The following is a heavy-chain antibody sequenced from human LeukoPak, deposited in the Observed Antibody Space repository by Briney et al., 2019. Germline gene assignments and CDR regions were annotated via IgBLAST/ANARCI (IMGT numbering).Heavy chain of an antibody. V-gene: IGHV3-23*01. J-gene: IGHJ5*02. CDR1: GFTFSSYA. Sequence: GGSLRLSCAASGFTFSSYAMSWVRQAPGKGLEWVSAISGSGGSTYYADSVKGRFTISRDNSKNTLYLQVNSLRAEDTAVYYCAKGARWGSGSYYTNWFDPWGQGTLVTVSS. CDR3: AKGARWGSGSYYTNWFDP. CDR2: ISGSGGST. D-gene: IGHD3-10*01.